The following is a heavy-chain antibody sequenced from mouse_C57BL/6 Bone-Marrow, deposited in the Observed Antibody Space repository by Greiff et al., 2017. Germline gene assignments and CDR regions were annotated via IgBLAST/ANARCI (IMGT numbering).Heavy chain of an antibody. CDR3: ASRGVVSFLCWYFDV. J-gene: IGHJ1*03. D-gene: IGHD1-1*01. Sequence: QVQLQQSGAELVRPGASVKLSCKASGYTFTDYYINWVKQRPGQGLEWIASIYPGSGNTYYNEKFKGKATLTADKSSSTAYMQLSSLTSEDSAFYVCASRGVVSFLCWYFDVWGTGTTVTVSS. V-gene: IGHV1-76*01. CDR2: IYPGSGNT. CDR1: GYTFTDYY.